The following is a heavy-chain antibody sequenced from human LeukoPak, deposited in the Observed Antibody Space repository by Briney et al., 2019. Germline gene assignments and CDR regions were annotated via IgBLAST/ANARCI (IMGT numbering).Heavy chain of an antibody. D-gene: IGHD6-13*01. V-gene: IGHV3-23*01. CDR3: AKDRNYSSSWYWFDP. Sequence: GGSLRLSSAASGFTFSSYAMSWVRQAPGKGLEWVSAISGSGGSTYYADSVKGRFTISRDNSKNTLYLQMNSLRAEDTDVYYCAKDRNYSSSWYWFDPWGQGTLVTVSS. J-gene: IGHJ5*02. CDR2: ISGSGGST. CDR1: GFTFSSYA.